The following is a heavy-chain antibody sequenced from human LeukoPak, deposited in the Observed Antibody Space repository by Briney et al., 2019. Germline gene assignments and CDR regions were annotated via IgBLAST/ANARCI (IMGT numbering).Heavy chain of an antibody. V-gene: IGHV4-39*01. CDR3: ARYVVYGSGKYYFDY. CDR1: GGSVSSTTYF. Sequence: PSETLSLTCTVSGGSVSSTTYFWSWMRRPPGKGLEWIASINYSGSTYYNPSLKSRVTISVDTSDNQFSLNLSSVTAADTAVYYCARYVVYGSGKYYFDYWGQGTLVTVSS. CDR2: INYSGST. J-gene: IGHJ4*02. D-gene: IGHD3-10*01.